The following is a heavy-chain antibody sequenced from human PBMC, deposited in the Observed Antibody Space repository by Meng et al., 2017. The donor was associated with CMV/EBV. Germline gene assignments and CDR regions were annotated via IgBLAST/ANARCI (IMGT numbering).Heavy chain of an antibody. D-gene: IGHD3-10*01. J-gene: IGHJ4*02. CDR1: GFTFDDYG. V-gene: IGHV3-20*04. Sequence: ETLSLTCAASGFTFDDYGMSWVRQAPGKGLEWVSGINWNGGSTGYADSVKGRFTISRDNAKNSLYLQMNSLRAEDTALYYCARDYSTLWDGSDYWGQGTLVTVSS. CDR2: INWNGGST. CDR3: ARDYSTLWDGSDY.